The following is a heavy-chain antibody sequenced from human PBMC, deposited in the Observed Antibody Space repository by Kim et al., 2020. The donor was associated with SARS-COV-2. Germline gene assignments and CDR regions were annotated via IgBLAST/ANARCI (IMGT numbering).Heavy chain of an antibody. D-gene: IGHD4-17*01. J-gene: IGHJ4*02. Sequence: GGSLRLSCTASGFTFGDYAMSWVRQAPGKGLEWVGFIRSKAYGGTTEYAASVKGRFTISRDDSKSIAYLQMNSLKTEDTAVYYCTRELPPYGDYWSNFDYWGQGTLVTVSS. V-gene: IGHV3-49*04. CDR3: TRELPPYGDYWSNFDY. CDR1: GFTFGDYA. CDR2: IRSKAYGGTT.